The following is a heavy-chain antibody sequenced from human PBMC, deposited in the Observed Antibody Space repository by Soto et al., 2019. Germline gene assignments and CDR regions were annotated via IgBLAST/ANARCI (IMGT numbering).Heavy chain of an antibody. V-gene: IGHV3-23*01. J-gene: IGHJ3*02. D-gene: IGHD3-22*01. CDR1: GFTLSTYV. CDR3: ARASYEQDFDI. CDR2: ISRTGGST. Sequence: GGSLRLSCAASGFTLSTYVMNWVRQAPGKGLEWVSVISRTGGSTNYADSVMGRFTISRDNSKNTLYLQMNSLRAEDTAVYYCARASYEQDFDIWGQGTMVTVSS.